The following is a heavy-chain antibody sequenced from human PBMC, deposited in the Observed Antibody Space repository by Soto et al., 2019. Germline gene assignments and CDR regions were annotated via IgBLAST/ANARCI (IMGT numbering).Heavy chain of an antibody. CDR1: GDSMSGFH. V-gene: IGHV4-59*01. Sequence: SETLSLTCTSSGDSMSGFHWGWVRQPPGKGLEWIGYIYYSGTTNYNPSLKSRVSISVDTSKSQFSLKLTSVTAADTAVYYCARASYYYDRSGYHYSGFDHWGQGTLVTVSS. J-gene: IGHJ4*02. CDR2: IYYSGTT. D-gene: IGHD3-22*01. CDR3: ARASYYYDRSGYHYSGFDH.